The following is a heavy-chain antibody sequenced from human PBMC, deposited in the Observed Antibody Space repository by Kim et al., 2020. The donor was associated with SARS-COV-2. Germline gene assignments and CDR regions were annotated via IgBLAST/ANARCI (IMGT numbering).Heavy chain of an antibody. V-gene: IGHV4-39*07. D-gene: IGHD6-19*01. CDR3: ARDYRAVAAGGFDY. CDR2: IYYSGST. Sequence: SETLSLTCTVSGGSISSSSYYLGWIRQPPGKGLEWIGSIYYSGSTYYNPSLKSRVTISVDTSKNQFSLKLSSVTAADTAVYYCARDYRAVAAGGFDYWGQGTLVTVYS. J-gene: IGHJ4*01. CDR1: GGSISSSSYY.